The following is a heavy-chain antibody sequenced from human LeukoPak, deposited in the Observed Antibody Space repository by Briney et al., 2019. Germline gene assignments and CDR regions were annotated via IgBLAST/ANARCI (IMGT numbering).Heavy chain of an antibody. J-gene: IGHJ4*02. D-gene: IGHD2/OR15-2a*01. V-gene: IGHV4-38-2*01. CDR3: ARHVPFESGNKRGFES. CDR1: GYSISSGYC. CDR2: ISHSGST. Sequence: SETLSLTCAVSGYSISSGYCWGWLRQPPGKGLEWIASISHSGSTYYNPSLKSRVTISVDTSKNHFSLMVNSMSAADTAVYYCARHVPFESGNKRGFESWGQGTLVTVSS.